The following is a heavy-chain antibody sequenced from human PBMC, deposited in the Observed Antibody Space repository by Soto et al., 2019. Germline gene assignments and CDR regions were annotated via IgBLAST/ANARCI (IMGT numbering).Heavy chain of an antibody. D-gene: IGHD1-20*01. V-gene: IGHV4-39*01. Sequence: SETLSLTCTVSGGSISSSSYYWGWIRQPPGKGLEWIGSIYYSGSTYYNPSLKSRVTISVDTSKNQFSLKLSSVTAADTAVYYCARQYNWNDVGYYYYGMDVWGQGTTVTVSS. CDR2: IYYSGST. CDR1: GGSISSSSYY. CDR3: ARQYNWNDVGYYYYGMDV. J-gene: IGHJ6*02.